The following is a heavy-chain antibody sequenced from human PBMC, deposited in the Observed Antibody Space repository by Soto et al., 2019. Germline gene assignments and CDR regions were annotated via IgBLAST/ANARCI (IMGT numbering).Heavy chain of an antibody. CDR2: ISSSSSYI. Sequence: GGSLRLSCAASGFTFNSYSMNWVRQAPGKGLEWVSSISSSSSYIYYADSVKGRFTISRDNAKNSLYLQMNSLRAEDTAVYYCARAADTVKWDCFDYWGQGTLVTVSS. CDR3: ARAADTVKWDCFDY. V-gene: IGHV3-21*03. D-gene: IGHD5-18*01. CDR1: GFTFNSYS. J-gene: IGHJ4*02.